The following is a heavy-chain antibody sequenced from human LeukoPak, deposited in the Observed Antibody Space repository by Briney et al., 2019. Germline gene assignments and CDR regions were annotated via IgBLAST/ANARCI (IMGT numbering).Heavy chain of an antibody. CDR2: IYTSGST. Sequence: SETLSLTCTVSGGSISSYYWSWIRQPPGKGLEWIGYIYTSGSTNYNPSLKSRVTISVDTSKNQFSLKLSSVTAADTAVYYCARRGSSSSLYYYYYKDVWGKGTTVPGSS. CDR3: ARRGSSSSLYYYYYKDV. V-gene: IGHV4-4*09. CDR1: GGSISSYY. D-gene: IGHD6-6*01. J-gene: IGHJ6*03.